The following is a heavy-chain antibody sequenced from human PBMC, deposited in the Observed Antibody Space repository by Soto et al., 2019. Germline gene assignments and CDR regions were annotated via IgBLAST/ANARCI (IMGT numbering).Heavy chain of an antibody. D-gene: IGHD3-22*01. CDR3: ARDGSGYRSRASPMDV. V-gene: IGHV1-69*01. CDR2: LIPIFGTA. Sequence: QVQLVQSGAEVKKPGSSVKVSCKASGDTFSSYAISWVRQAPGQGLEWMGGLIPIFGTANYAQKFQGRVTITADESTSTAYMELSSLRSEDTAVYYCARDGSGYRSRASPMDVWGQGTTVTVSS. CDR1: GDTFSSYA. J-gene: IGHJ6*02.